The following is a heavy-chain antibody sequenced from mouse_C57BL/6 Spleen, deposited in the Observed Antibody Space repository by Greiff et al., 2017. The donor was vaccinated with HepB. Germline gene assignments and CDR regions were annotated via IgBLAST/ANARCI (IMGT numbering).Heavy chain of an antibody. V-gene: IGHV2-2*01. J-gene: IGHJ4*01. D-gene: IGHD2-3*01. CDR1: GFSLTSYG. CDR3: ARDGYYHYYAMDY. Sequence: VHLVESGPGLVQPSQSLSITCTVSGFSLTSYGVHWVRQSPGKGLEWLGVIWSGGSTDYNAAFISRLSISKDNSKSQVFFKMNSLQADDTAIYYCARDGYYHYYAMDYWGQGTSVTVSS. CDR2: IWSGGST.